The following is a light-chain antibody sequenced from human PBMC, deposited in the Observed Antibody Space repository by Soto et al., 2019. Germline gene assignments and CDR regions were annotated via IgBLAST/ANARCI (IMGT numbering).Light chain of an antibody. V-gene: IGKV3-15*01. CDR3: QQYNKCPLT. CDR1: QTVYSN. CDR2: GAS. J-gene: IGKJ4*01. Sequence: EIVMAQSPATLSVSPGEGATLSCRASQTVYSNLAWYQQKPGQAPRLLIDGASTRATGIPARFSGSGSGTEVTLTISSLQSEDCAVYYCQQYNKCPLTFGGGTKVEIK.